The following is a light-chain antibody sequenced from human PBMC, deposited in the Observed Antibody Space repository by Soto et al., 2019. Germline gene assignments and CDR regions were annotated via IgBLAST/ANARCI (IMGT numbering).Light chain of an antibody. J-gene: IGLJ2*01. CDR1: SRDIGPYNY. CDR3: SSYTKSAIVI. CDR2: EVT. V-gene: IGLV2-14*01. Sequence: QSALTQPASVSGSPGQSITISCTGTSRDIGPYNYVSWYQQHPGKAPKLIIYEVTNRPSGVSNRLSGSKSGNTASLTISGLPAEDEADYYCSSYTKSAIVIFGGGTKLTVL.